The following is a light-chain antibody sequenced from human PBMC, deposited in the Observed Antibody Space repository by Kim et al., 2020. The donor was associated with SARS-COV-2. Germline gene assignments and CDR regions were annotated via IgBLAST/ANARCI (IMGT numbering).Light chain of an antibody. Sequence: EIVLTQSPATLSLFPGERATLSCRASQSVSTSLGWYQQKPGQAPRLLIYDASNRAAGIPARFSGSGSGTDFTLTISSLEPEDFAVYYCQQLSSWPPITFGQGIRLEIK. V-gene: IGKV3-11*01. CDR2: DAS. CDR3: QQLSSWPPIT. J-gene: IGKJ5*01. CDR1: QSVSTS.